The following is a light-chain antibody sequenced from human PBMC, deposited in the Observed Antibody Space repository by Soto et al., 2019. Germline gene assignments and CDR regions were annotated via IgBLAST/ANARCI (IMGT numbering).Light chain of an antibody. CDR2: SNI. CDR3: AAWDDSLNGV. J-gene: IGLJ1*01. V-gene: IGLV1-44*01. CDR1: SSNIGSNT. Sequence: QSVLTQPPSATGTPGQRVTISCSGSSSNIGSNTENWYQQLPGTAPKLLIYSNIQRPSGVPDRCSGAKAGTSASLAISGLQSEDEADEYCAAWDDSLNGVFGTGTNLTVL.